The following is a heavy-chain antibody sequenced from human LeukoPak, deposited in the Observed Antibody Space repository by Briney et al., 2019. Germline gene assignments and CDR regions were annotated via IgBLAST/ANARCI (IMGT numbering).Heavy chain of an antibody. CDR2: ISTSSSTI. D-gene: IGHD6-6*01. CDR1: GFTFSSYE. Sequence: PGGSLRLSCAASGFTFSSYEMNWVRQAPGKGLEWVSYISTSSSTIYYADSVKGRFTISRDNAKNSLYLQMNSLRAEDTAVYYCARVRYSGSPDFDYWGQGTLVTVSS. V-gene: IGHV3-48*03. J-gene: IGHJ4*02. CDR3: ARVRYSGSPDFDY.